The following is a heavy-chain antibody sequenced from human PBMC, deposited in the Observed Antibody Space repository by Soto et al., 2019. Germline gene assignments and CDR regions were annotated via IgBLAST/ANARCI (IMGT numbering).Heavy chain of an antibody. CDR2: MHHSGST. J-gene: IGHJ4*02. CDR3: ARGSYDSEGYSNPFGN. D-gene: IGHD3-22*01. V-gene: IGHV4-59*08. Sequence: QVQLQESGPGLVRPSETLSLTCTVSGVSITSHYWSWMRQSPGKGLEWIAYMHHSGSTNYNPSLKSRFAVSIDTAKSPVSLRLSSVTAADTAVYYCARGSYDSEGYSNPFGNWCQGTLVTVSS. CDR1: GVSITSHY.